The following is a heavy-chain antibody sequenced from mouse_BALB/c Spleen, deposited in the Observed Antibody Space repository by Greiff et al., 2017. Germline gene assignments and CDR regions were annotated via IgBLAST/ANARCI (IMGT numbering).Heavy chain of an antibody. V-gene: IGHV1S81*02. CDR2: INPSNGGT. CDR3: TRDDGYPAWFAY. D-gene: IGHD2-3*01. CDR1: GYTFTSYY. Sequence: QVQLQQSGAELVKPGASVKLSCKASGYTFTSYYMYWVKQRPGQGLEWIGEINPSNGGTNFNEKFKSKATLTLDKSSSTAYMQLSSLTSEDSAVYYCTRDDGYPAWFAYWGQGTLVTVSA. J-gene: IGHJ3*01.